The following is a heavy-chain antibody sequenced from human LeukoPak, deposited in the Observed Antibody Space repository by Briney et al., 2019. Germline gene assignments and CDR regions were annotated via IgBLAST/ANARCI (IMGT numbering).Heavy chain of an antibody. J-gene: IGHJ5*02. CDR2: IIPIFGTA. Sequence: SVKVSCKASGGTFSSYAISWVRQAPGQGLEWMGGIIPIFGTANYAQKFQGRVTITADESTSTAYMELSSLRSEDTAVYYCARDRYSSGWSDRYNWFDHWGQGTLVTVSS. CDR3: ARDRYSSGWSDRYNWFDH. V-gene: IGHV1-69*01. CDR1: GGTFSSYA. D-gene: IGHD6-19*01.